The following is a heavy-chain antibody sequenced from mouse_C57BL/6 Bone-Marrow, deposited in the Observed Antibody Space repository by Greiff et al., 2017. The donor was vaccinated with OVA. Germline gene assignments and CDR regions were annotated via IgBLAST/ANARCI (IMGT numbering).Heavy chain of an antibody. D-gene: IGHD3-2*02. V-gene: IGHV1-55*01. CDR1: GYTFTSYW. CDR2: IYPGSGST. CDR3: ARGRQLRLRYAMDY. J-gene: IGHJ4*01. Sequence: QVQLQQSGAELVKPGASVKMSCKASGYTFTSYWITWVKQRPGQGLEWIGDIYPGSGSTNYNEKFKSKATLTVDTSSSTAYMQLSSLTSEDSAVYYCARGRQLRLRYAMDYWGQGTSVTVSS.